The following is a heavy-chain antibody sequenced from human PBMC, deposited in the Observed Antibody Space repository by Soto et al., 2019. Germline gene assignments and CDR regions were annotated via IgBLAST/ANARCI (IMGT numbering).Heavy chain of an antibody. Sequence: GGSLRLSCAASGFTFGGFAMTWVSQDPGTGTEWVSSTNRSGGSTYYAPSVKGRFTIYRDHSKNTLYLKMNSLRDEDTAVYYCAKVYRFDPWGQGPLVTVSS. J-gene: IGHJ5*02. V-gene: IGHV3-23*01. CDR1: GFTFGGFA. D-gene: IGHD1-20*01. CDR2: TNRSGGST. CDR3: AKVYRFDP.